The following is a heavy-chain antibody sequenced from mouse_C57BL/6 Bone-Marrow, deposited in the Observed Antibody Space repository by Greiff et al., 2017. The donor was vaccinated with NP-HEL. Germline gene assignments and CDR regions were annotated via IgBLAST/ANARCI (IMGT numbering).Heavy chain of an antibody. Sequence: DVMLVESGGGLVKPGGSLKLSCAASGFTFSDYGMHWVRQAPEKGLEWVAYISSGSSTLYYADTVKGRFTISRDNAKNTLFLQMTSLRSEDTAMYYCARLPYFDYWGQGTTLTVSS. D-gene: IGHD5-5*01. J-gene: IGHJ2*01. V-gene: IGHV5-17*01. CDR2: ISSGSSTL. CDR1: GFTFSDYG. CDR3: ARLPYFDY.